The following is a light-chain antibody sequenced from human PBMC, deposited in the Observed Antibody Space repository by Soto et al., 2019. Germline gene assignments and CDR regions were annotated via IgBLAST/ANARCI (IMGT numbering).Light chain of an antibody. CDR3: QSYDNNLNAL. V-gene: IGLV1-40*01. CDR1: SSNLGAGYD. Sequence: QSVLAQPPSVSGAPGQRVTISCTGSSSNLGAGYDVHWYQQIPGKAPKLLIYGSHNRPSGVPARFSGSKSGTSASLAITGLPAGDEADYYCQSYDNNLNALFGGGTKLTVL. J-gene: IGLJ2*01. CDR2: GSH.